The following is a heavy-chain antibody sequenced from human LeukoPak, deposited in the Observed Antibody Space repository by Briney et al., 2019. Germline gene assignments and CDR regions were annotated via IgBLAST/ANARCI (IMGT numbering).Heavy chain of an antibody. CDR2: IYYSENT. J-gene: IGHJ4*02. Sequence: SETLSLTCTFSGGSISSGDYYWSWIRQPPGKGLEWIGYIYYSENTYYNPSLKSRVTISLDTSKNQFSLKLSSVTAADTAVYYCARGGSGSYYPFDYWGQGTLVTVSS. V-gene: IGHV4-30-4*08. D-gene: IGHD1-26*01. CDR3: ARGGSGSYYPFDY. CDR1: GGSISSGDYY.